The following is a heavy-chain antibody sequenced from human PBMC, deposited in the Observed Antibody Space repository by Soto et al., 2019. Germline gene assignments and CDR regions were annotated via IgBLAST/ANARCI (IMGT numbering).Heavy chain of an antibody. CDR1: GGSISSGAYY. Sequence: SETLSLTCTVSGGSISSGAYYWSWIRQPPGKGLEWIGYIYYSGSTYYNPSLKSRVTISVDTSKNQFSLKLSSVTAADTAVYYCARDQPMVRGVIITQPRYYYYCGMDVWGQVTTVTVS. CDR2: IYYSGST. V-gene: IGHV4-30-4*01. J-gene: IGHJ6*02. CDR3: ARDQPMVRGVIITQPRYYYYCGMDV. D-gene: IGHD3-10*01.